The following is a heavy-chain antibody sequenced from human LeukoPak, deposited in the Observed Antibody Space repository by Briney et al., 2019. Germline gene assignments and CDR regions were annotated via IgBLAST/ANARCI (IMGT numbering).Heavy chain of an antibody. V-gene: IGHV4-59*01. CDR1: GGSISSYY. D-gene: IGHD2-15*01. CDR2: IYYSGST. Sequence: SETLSLTCTVPGGSISSYYWSWIRQPPGKGLEWIGDIYYSGSTNYNPSLKSRVTISVDTSKNQFSLKLSSVTAADTAVYYCAREVLSGGSFHYFDYWGQGTLVTVSS. CDR3: AREVLSGGSFHYFDY. J-gene: IGHJ4*02.